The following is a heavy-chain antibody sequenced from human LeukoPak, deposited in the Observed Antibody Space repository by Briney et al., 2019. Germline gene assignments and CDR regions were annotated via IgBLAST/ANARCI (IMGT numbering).Heavy chain of an antibody. J-gene: IGHJ4*02. Sequence: ASVKVSCKASGYTFTSYGISWVRQAPGQGLEWMGWINPNSGGTNYAQKFQGRVTMTRDTSISTAYMELSRLRSDDTAVYYCARGRWTYYFDYWGQGTLVTVSS. CDR2: INPNSGGT. D-gene: IGHD5-24*01. V-gene: IGHV1-2*02. CDR1: GYTFTSYG. CDR3: ARGRWTYYFDY.